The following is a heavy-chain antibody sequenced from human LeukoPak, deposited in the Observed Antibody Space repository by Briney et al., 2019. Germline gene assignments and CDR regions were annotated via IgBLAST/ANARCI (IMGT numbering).Heavy chain of an antibody. V-gene: IGHV1-2*02. J-gene: IGHJ6*03. D-gene: IGHD2-2*01. CDR1: GYTFTGYY. CDR2: INPNSGGT. CDR3: ARGPGGCSSTSCYGDYYYYYYMDV. Sequence: ASVKVSCKASGYTFTGYYMHWVRQAPGQGLEWMGWINPNSGGTNYAQKFQGRVTMTRDTSISTANMELSRLRSDDTAVYYCARGPGGCSSTSCYGDYYYYYYMDVWGKGTTVTISS.